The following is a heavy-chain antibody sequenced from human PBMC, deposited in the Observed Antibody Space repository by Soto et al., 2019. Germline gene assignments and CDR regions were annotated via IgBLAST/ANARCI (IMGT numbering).Heavy chain of an antibody. Sequence: SETLSLTCTVSGGSISNYYWSWIRQPPGKGLEWIGYIYYTGSTNYNPSLKSRVIISVDTSKNQFSLKLSSVTAADTAIYYCARLSKMTVGHYNDYWGQGNLVTVSS. CDR3: ARLSKMTVGHYNDY. D-gene: IGHD1-26*01. V-gene: IGHV4-59*08. CDR2: IYYTGST. CDR1: GGSISNYY. J-gene: IGHJ4*02.